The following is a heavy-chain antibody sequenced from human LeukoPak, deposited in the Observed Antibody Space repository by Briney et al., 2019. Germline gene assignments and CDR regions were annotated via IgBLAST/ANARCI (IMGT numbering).Heavy chain of an antibody. CDR3: ARVAGSSGWFGDYFDH. CDR1: GASIASTPYY. CDR2: IYHSGNT. J-gene: IGHJ4*02. Sequence: SETLSLTCSVSGASIASTPYYWGWVRQPPGKGLEWIGNIYHSGNTYYTSSLRSRVTISVDTSKNLFSLNLTSVTGADTPVYFCARVAGSSGWFGDYFDHWGLGTLVTVSS. V-gene: IGHV4-39*02. D-gene: IGHD6-19*01.